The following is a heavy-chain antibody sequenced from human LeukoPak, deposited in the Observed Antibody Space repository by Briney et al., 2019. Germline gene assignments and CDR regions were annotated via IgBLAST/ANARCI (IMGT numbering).Heavy chain of an antibody. CDR2: IYYSGST. V-gene: IGHV4-39*01. J-gene: IGHJ4*02. CDR3: ARVPYDSSGYPDY. Sequence: SETLSLTCTVSGGSISSSSYYWGGIRQPPGKGLGWIGSIYYSGSTYYNPSLKSRVTISVDTSKNQFSLKLSSVTAADTAVYYCARVPYDSSGYPDYWGQGTLVTVSS. D-gene: IGHD3-22*01. CDR1: GGSISSSSYY.